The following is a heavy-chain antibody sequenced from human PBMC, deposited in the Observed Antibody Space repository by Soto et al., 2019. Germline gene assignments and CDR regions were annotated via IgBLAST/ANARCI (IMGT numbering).Heavy chain of an antibody. J-gene: IGHJ2*01. D-gene: IGHD2-2*01. V-gene: IGHV4-59*08. CDR3: ARQRDAFSSSWYFDL. CDR2: ISYSGST. Sequence: QVQLQESGPGLVKPSETLSLICSVSGGSISTYYWSWIRQPPGKGLEWIAYISYSGSTNYNPSLKSRVTMSVDTSKNKFYLKLNSVTAADTAVYYCARQRDAFSSSWYFDLWGRGTLLTVSS. CDR1: GGSISTYY.